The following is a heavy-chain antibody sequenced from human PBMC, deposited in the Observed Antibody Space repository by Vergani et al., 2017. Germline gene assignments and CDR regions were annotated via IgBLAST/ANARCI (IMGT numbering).Heavy chain of an antibody. CDR2: IIPILGIA. D-gene: IGHD4-23*01. V-gene: IGHV1-69*04. CDR3: AREPSVVTPDDAFDI. J-gene: IGHJ3*02. Sequence: QVQLVQSGAEVKKPGSSVKVSCKASGGTFSSYAISWVRQAPGHGLEWMGRIIPILGIANYAQKFQGRVTITADKSTSTAYLELSSLRSEDTAVYYCAREPSVVTPDDAFDIWGQGTMVTVSS. CDR1: GGTFSSYA.